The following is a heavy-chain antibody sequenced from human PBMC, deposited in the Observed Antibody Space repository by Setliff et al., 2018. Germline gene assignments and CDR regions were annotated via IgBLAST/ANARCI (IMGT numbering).Heavy chain of an antibody. V-gene: IGHV4-38-2*01. CDR3: ATFGPCKGVSGTCPPRDS. Sequence: SETLSLTCAVSGFSISSGYYWGWIRQPPGKGLEWIVNIHHSGKAYYNPSLKSRLTMSVDKNHFSLRVSSVTAADTAVYFCATFGPCKGVSGTCPPRDSWGQGTLVTVSS. CDR1: GFSISSGYY. J-gene: IGHJ4*02. D-gene: IGHD6-19*01. CDR2: IHHSGKA.